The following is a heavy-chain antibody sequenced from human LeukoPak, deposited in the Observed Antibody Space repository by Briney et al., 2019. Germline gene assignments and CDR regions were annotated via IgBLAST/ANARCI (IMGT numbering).Heavy chain of an antibody. Sequence: GGSLRLSCAASGFTFSSYWMSWVRQAPGKGLXXVANIKEDGSEKYYMDSVKGRFTISRDNAKNSLYLQMNSLRAEDTAVYYCARPAYPRHDSSGYYLEWGQGTLVTVSS. J-gene: IGHJ4*02. V-gene: IGHV3-7*01. CDR1: GFTFSSYW. CDR3: ARPAYPRHDSSGYYLE. D-gene: IGHD3-22*01. CDR2: IKEDGSEK.